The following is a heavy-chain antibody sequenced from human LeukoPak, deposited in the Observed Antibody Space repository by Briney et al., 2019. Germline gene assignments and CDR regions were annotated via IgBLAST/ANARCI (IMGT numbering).Heavy chain of an antibody. CDR1: GFTFSSYA. J-gene: IGHJ4*02. CDR3: AKTHHYDFWSGSSYFDY. V-gene: IGHV3-23*01. Sequence: GSLRLSCAASGFTFSSYAMSWVRQAPGKGLEWVSAISGSGGSTYYADSVKGRFTISRDNSKNTLYLQMNSLRAEDTAVYYCAKTHHYDFWSGSSYFDYWGQGTLVTVSS. D-gene: IGHD3-3*01. CDR2: ISGSGGST.